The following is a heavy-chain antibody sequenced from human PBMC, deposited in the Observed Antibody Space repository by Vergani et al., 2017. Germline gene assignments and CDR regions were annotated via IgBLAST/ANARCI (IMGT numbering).Heavy chain of an antibody. D-gene: IGHD4-23*01. J-gene: IGHJ3*02. V-gene: IGHV3-33*01. CDR2: IWFDGSNQ. Sequence: QVQLVESGGGVVQPGRSLRLSCAASGFTFSSYGMHWVRQAPGQGLEWVAIIWFDGSNQYYADSVKGRFTISRDNSKNTLYLQMNSLRAEDTAVYYCARDHDYGGNRAHDAFDIWGQGILVTVSS. CDR3: ARDHDYGGNRAHDAFDI. CDR1: GFTFSSYG.